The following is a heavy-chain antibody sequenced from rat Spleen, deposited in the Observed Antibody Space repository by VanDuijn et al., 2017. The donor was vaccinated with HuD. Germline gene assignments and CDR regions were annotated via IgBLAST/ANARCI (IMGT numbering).Heavy chain of an antibody. CDR1: GFTFSNYY. D-gene: IGHD1-11*01. J-gene: IGHJ3*01. CDR2: ISYEGSGT. CDR3: TRDRYGGSAYNWFAY. Sequence: EVQLVESGGSLVQPGRSLKLSCVASGFTFSNYYMAWVRQTPKKGLEWVASISYEGSGTYYGDSVKGRFTVSRENAKSTLYLHMNSLRSEDTATYYCTRDRYGGSAYNWFAYWGQGTLVTVSS. V-gene: IGHV5-22*01.